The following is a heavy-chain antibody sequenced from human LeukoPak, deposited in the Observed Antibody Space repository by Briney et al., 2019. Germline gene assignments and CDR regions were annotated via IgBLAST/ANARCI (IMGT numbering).Heavy chain of an antibody. Sequence: SETLSLTCAVSGGSISSSNWWSWVRQPPGKGLEWIGEIYHSGSTNYNPSLKSRVTISVGKSKNQFSLKLSSVTAADTAVYYCARFEDGDSNPFDYWGQGTPVTVSS. J-gene: IGHJ4*02. CDR1: GGSISSSNW. CDR3: ARFEDGDSNPFDY. D-gene: IGHD4-17*01. CDR2: IYHSGST. V-gene: IGHV4-4*02.